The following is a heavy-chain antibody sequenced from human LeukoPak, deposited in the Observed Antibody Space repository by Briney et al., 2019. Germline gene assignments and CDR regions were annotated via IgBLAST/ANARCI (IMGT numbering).Heavy chain of an antibody. CDR1: GGSISSSSYY. D-gene: IGHD1-26*01. V-gene: IGHV4-39*07. CDR2: IYYSGST. Sequence: SETLSLTCTVSGGSISSSSYYWGWIRQPPGKGLEWIGSIYYSGSTYYNPSLKSRVTISVDTSKNQFSLKLSSVTAADTAVYYCARDGRQLLDRGYYYYYMDVWGKGTTVTISS. J-gene: IGHJ6*03. CDR3: ARDGRQLLDRGYYYYYMDV.